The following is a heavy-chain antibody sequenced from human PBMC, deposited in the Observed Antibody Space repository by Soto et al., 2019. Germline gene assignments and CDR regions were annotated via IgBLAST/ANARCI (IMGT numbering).Heavy chain of an antibody. D-gene: IGHD4-4*01. Sequence: VESLKISCETSGYSFTNFWISWVRQMPGKGLEWMGRIDPSDSYTNYSPSFQGPVTFSADESINTAYLQWSSLKASDTAMYYCETHRHRVSPFMVVTTLGLGYWAQGTLVT. J-gene: IGHJ4*02. CDR1: GYSFTNFW. CDR2: IDPSDSYT. V-gene: IGHV5-10-1*01. CDR3: ETHRHRVSPFMVVTTLGLGY.